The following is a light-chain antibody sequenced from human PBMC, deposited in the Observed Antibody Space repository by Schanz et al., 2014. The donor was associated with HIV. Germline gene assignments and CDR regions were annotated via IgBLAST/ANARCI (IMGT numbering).Light chain of an antibody. J-gene: IGKJ1*01. CDR1: HSVSSN. CDR2: GSS. CDR3: QQYGGSPT. Sequence: EIVMTQSPATLSVSPGERGTLSCRASHSVSSNLAWYQQKPGQAPRLLIYGSSIRATGIPDRFSGSGSGSDFTLTISSLEPEDCAVYFCQQYGGSPTFGQGT. V-gene: IGKV3-20*01.